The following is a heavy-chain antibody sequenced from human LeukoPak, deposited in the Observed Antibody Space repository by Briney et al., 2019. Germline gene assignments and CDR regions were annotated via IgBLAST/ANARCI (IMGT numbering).Heavy chain of an antibody. Sequence: SETLSLTCTVSGGSINSYWSWIRQPAGKGLEWIGRISGSGTITYNPALQSRLSISIDTSKNQFSLKQMSVTAADTAVYYCARDSGTTGEVKFDPWGQGTLVTVSS. V-gene: IGHV4-4*07. J-gene: IGHJ5*02. CDR2: ISGSGTI. CDR1: GGSINSY. D-gene: IGHD3-10*01. CDR3: ARDSGTTGEVKFDP.